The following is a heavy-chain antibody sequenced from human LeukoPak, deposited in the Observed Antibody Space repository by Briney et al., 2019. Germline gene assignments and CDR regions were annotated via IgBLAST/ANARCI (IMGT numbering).Heavy chain of an antibody. CDR3: ARTLNDGTLDY. D-gene: IGHD1-1*01. CDR2: IYYSGST. V-gene: IGHV4-59*01. Sequence: SETLSLTCTVSGGSISNYYWSWIRQPPGKGLEWIAYIYYSGSTNYNPSLKSRVTISVDTSKNQFSLKLSSVTAADTAVYYCARTLNDGTLDYWGQGTLVTVSS. J-gene: IGHJ4*02. CDR1: GGSISNYY.